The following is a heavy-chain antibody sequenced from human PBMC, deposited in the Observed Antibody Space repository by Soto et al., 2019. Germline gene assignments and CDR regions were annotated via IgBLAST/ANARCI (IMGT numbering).Heavy chain of an antibody. Sequence: GGSLRLSCAASGFTFSSYGMHWVRQAPGKGLEWVAVISYDGSNKYYADSVKGRFTISRDNSKNTLYLQMNSLRAEDTAVYYCAKDGSGSYSWYFDYWGQGTLVTV. CDR3: AKDGSGSYSWYFDY. CDR2: ISYDGSNK. CDR1: GFTFSSYG. V-gene: IGHV3-30*18. J-gene: IGHJ4*02. D-gene: IGHD1-26*01.